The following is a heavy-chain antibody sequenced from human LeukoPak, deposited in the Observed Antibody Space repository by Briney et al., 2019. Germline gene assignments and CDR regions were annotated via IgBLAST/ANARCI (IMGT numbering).Heavy chain of an antibody. J-gene: IGHJ6*02. Sequence: GGSLRLSCAASGFTFSSYSMNWVRQAPGKGLEWVSSISSSSSYIYYADSVKGRFTISRDNSKNTLYLQMNSLRAEDTAVYYCARESGESYYYYGMDVWGQGTTVTVSS. CDR3: ARESGESYYYYGMDV. CDR1: GFTFSSYS. V-gene: IGHV3-21*01. D-gene: IGHD7-27*01. CDR2: ISSSSSYI.